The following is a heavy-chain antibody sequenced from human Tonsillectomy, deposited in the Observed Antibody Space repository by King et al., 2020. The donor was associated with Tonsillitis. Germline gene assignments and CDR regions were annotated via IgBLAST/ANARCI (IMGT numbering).Heavy chain of an antibody. V-gene: IGHV1-69*04. CDR2: VIPLRGSS. Sequence: VQLVQSGAEVKKPGSTVKVSCKASGGTFTNYAINWVRQAPGQGLEWLGRVIPLRGSSTYAQKYQGRVTITEDTATTTAYMELRRLTSEDTAVYYCARDEGIYGVVNYYAMDVWGQGTAVCVFS. CDR3: ARDEGIYGVVNYYAMDV. D-gene: IGHD3-3*01. J-gene: IGHJ6*02. CDR1: GGTFTNYA.